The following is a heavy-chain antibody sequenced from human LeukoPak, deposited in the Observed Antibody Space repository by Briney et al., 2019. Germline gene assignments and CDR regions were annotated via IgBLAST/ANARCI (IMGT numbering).Heavy chain of an antibody. CDR1: GFTFGSYS. CDR3: ARVMGSGTYYLYYYGMDF. CDR2: ISGSNAYT. Sequence: GGSLRLSCAASGFTFGSYSMNWVRQAPGKGLEWVSSISGSNAYTYCADSVKGRFTISRDNAKNSLYLQMNSLRAEDTAVYCCARVMGSGTYYLYYYGMDFWGQGTTVTVSS. D-gene: IGHD3-10*01. J-gene: IGHJ6*02. V-gene: IGHV3-21*01.